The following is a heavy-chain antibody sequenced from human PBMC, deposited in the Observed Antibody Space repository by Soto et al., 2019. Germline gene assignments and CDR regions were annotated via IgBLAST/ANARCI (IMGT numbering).Heavy chain of an antibody. J-gene: IGHJ4*02. CDR2: IYYSGST. Sequence: SETLALTCTGSGVSINSRSYYWGWIRQSPGKGLEWIGSIYYSGSTYYNPSLKSRVAMSVDTSKNQFSLKLRSVSAADTAVYYCARQRTSVVTQAYFDDWGQGSLVTVSS. D-gene: IGHD2-21*02. CDR3: ARQRTSVVTQAYFDD. CDR1: GVSINSRSYY. V-gene: IGHV4-39*01.